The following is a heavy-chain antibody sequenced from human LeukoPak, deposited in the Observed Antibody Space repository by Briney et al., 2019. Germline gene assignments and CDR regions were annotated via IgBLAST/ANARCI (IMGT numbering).Heavy chain of an antibody. CDR3: ARDRLYSSGWSGYYYYMDV. CDR2: INHSGST. V-gene: IGHV4-34*01. CDR1: GGSFSGYY. Sequence: SETLSLTCAVYGGSFSGYYWSWIRQPPGKGLEWIGEINHSGSTNYNPSLKSRVTISVDTSKNQFSLKLSSVTAADTAVYYCARDRLYSSGWSGYYYYMDVWGKGTTVTVSS. J-gene: IGHJ6*03. D-gene: IGHD6-19*01.